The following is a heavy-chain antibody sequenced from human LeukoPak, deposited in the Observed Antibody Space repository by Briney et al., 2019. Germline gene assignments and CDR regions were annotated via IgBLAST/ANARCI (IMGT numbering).Heavy chain of an antibody. CDR1: GFTFSSYA. CDR3: AKGGKSGGVIGYFDY. CDR2: ISGSGGST. D-gene: IGHD3-10*01. Sequence: GGSLRLSCAASGFTFSSYAMSWVRQAPGKGLEWVSAISGSGGSTYYADSVKGRFTISRDNSKNTLYLQMNSLRAEDTAVYYCAKGGKSGGVIGYFDYWGQGTLVTVSS. V-gene: IGHV3-23*01. J-gene: IGHJ4*02.